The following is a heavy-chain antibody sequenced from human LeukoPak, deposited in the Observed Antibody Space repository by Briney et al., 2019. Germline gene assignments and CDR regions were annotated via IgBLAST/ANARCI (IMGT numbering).Heavy chain of an antibody. D-gene: IGHD3-3*02. Sequence: SETLSLTCTVSGGSISSYYWSWIRQPPRKGLEWIGYIYYSGSTNYNPSLKSRVTISVDTSKNQFSLKLSSVTAADTAVYYCARGFGRDIFGVVTTFDPWGQGTLVTVSS. V-gene: IGHV4-59*01. J-gene: IGHJ5*02. CDR1: GGSISSYY. CDR2: IYYSGST. CDR3: ARGFGRDIFGVVTTFDP.